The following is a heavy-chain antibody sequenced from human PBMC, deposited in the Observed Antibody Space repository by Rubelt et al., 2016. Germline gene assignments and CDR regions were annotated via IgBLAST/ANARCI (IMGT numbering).Heavy chain of an antibody. CDR3: ATASPYCSGGSCY. J-gene: IGHJ4*02. V-gene: IGHV1-24*01. Sequence: QVQLVQSGAEVKKPGASVKVSCKVSGYALTELSMHWVRQAPGKGLEWMGGFDPEDGETINAQKFPGRVTMTEVTSTATAYMVLSILSSEDTAGYYCATASPYCSGGSCYWGQGTLVTVSS. D-gene: IGHD2-15*01. CDR2: FDPEDGET. CDR1: GYALTELS.